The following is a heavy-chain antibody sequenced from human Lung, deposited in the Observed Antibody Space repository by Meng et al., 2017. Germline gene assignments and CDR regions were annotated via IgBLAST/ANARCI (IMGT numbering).Heavy chain of an antibody. CDR3: ARPYYKWSDPPDY. Sequence: QVHLVQSGAEGKKPGASAKVSCKASGYTFTTYAMHWVRQAPGQRLEWMSWINAGSGNTKYSQKFQNRLTITRDTSASTGYMELNSLGSEDTAVYYCARPYYKWSDPPDYWGQGTLVTVSS. V-gene: IGHV1-3*01. CDR1: GYTFTTYA. D-gene: IGHD1-1*01. CDR2: INAGSGNT. J-gene: IGHJ4*02.